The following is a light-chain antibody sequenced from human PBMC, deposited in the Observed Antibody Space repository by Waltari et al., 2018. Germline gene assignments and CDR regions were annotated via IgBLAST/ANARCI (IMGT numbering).Light chain of an antibody. CDR1: SSNIGSNF. J-gene: IGLJ3*02. CDR3: AAWDDSLSGPV. CDR2: NNN. V-gene: IGLV1-47*01. Sequence: QSVLTQPPSASGTPGQRVNISCSGSSSNIGSNFVAWYQHLPGTAPKLLIYNNNRRPSGVPDRCSGSKSGTSASLAISGLRSEDEADYYCAAWDDSLSGPVFGGGTKLTVL.